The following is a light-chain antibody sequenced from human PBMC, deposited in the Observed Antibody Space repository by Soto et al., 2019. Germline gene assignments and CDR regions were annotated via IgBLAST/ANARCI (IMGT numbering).Light chain of an antibody. Sequence: DVQMTQSPSSLSAFVGDRVTITCRARQGIAPYLAWFQQKPGKVPKLLIYATSTLQSGVPSLFSGSGSGTDFTLTINSLQPEDVGTYYCQKYNSAPLTFGGGTKVEIK. V-gene: IGKV1-27*01. CDR2: ATS. J-gene: IGKJ4*01. CDR3: QKYNSAPLT. CDR1: QGIAPY.